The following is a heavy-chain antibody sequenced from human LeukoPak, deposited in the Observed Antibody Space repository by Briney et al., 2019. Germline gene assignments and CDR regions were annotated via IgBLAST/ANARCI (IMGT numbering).Heavy chain of an antibody. V-gene: IGHV3-48*03. CDR3: ARVVYYDSSGYIFLYYYYYMDV. CDR1: GFTFSSYE. D-gene: IGHD3-22*01. J-gene: IGHJ6*03. CDR2: ISSSGSTI. Sequence: PGGSLRLSCAASGFTFSSYEMNWVRQAPGKGLEWVSYISSSGSTIYYADSVKGRFTISRDNSKNTLYLQMNSLRAEDTAVYYCARVVYYDSSGYIFLYYYYYMDVWGKGTTVTVSS.